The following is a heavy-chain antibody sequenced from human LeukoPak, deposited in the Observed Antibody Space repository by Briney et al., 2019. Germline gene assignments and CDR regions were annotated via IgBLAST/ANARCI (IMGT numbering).Heavy chain of an antibody. Sequence: SETLSLTCAVYGGSFSGYYWSWIRQPPGKGLEWIGEINHSGSTNYNPSLKSRVTISVDTSKNQFSLKLSSVTAADTAVYYCARGRYYDFWSGYYFNYFDYWGQGTLVTVSS. J-gene: IGHJ4*02. V-gene: IGHV4-34*01. CDR2: INHSGST. D-gene: IGHD3-3*01. CDR1: GGSFSGYY. CDR3: ARGRYYDFWSGYYFNYFDY.